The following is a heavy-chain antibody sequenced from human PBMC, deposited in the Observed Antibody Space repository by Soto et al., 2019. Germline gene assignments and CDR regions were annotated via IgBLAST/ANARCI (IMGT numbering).Heavy chain of an antibody. D-gene: IGHD6-19*01. CDR2: INSDGSST. CDR1: GFPFFSYW. CDR3: AREQWLDYAFDI. J-gene: IGHJ3*02. V-gene: IGHV3-74*01. Sequence: GGSLSLSRASSGFPFFSYWTYQVRPAPGKGLVWVSRINSDGSSTSYADSVKGRFTISRDNAKNTLYLQMNSLRAEDTAVYYCAREQWLDYAFDIWGQGTMVTVSS.